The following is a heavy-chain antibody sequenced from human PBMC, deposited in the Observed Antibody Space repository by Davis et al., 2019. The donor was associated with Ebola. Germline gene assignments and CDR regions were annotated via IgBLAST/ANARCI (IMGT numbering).Heavy chain of an antibody. CDR2: IYYSGST. CDR1: GGSISSYY. V-gene: IGHV4-59*12. CDR3: AREGVAAVATPFDY. J-gene: IGHJ4*02. D-gene: IGHD6-13*01. Sequence: MPSETLSLTCTVSGGSISSYYWSWIRQPPGKGLEWIGYIYYSGSTNYNPSLKSRVTISVDTSKNQFSLHLNSVTPEDTAVYYCAREGVAAVATPFDYWGQGTLVIVSS.